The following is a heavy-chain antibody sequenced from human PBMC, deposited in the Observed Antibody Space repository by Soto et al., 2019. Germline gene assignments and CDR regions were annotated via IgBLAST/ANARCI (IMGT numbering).Heavy chain of an antibody. D-gene: IGHD2-15*01. V-gene: IGHV5-51*01. Sequence: VESLKISCKGSGYSFSSYWIGWVRQMPGKGLARMGIIFPGASDTKYSPSFHGQVTISAVNSISTAFLQWSSLKAWDTAIYDGASAPSGSINFHYFDNWGQGTMVTVSS. J-gene: IGHJ4*01. CDR1: GYSFSSYW. CDR3: ASAPSGSINFHYFDN. CDR2: IFPGASDT.